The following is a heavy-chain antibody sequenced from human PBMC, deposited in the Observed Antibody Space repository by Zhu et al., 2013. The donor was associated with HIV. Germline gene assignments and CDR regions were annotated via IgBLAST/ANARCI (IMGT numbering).Heavy chain of an antibody. CDR2: IIPIFGTA. Sequence: QVQLVQSGAEVKKPGSSVKVSCKASGGTFSSYAISWVRQAPGQGLEWMGGIIPIFGTANYAQKFQGRVTITADESTSTAYMELSSLRSEDTAVYYCAKGPDTGLYYYYYYGMDVWGQGTTVTVSS. CDR1: GGTFSSYA. CDR3: AKGPDTGLYYYYYYGMDV. V-gene: IGHV1-69*12. J-gene: IGHJ6*02.